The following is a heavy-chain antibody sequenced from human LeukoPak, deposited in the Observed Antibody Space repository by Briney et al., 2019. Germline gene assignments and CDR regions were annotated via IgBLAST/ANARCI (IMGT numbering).Heavy chain of an antibody. CDR1: GGSISSYY. CDR2: IYYSGST. J-gene: IGHJ4*02. Sequence: KPSETLSLTCTVSGGSISSYYWSWIRQPPGKGLEWIGYIYYSGSTNYNLSLKSRVTISVDTSKNQFSLKLSSVTAADTAVYYCARDSGSSWFDYWGQGTLVTVSS. D-gene: IGHD6-13*01. CDR3: ARDSGSSWFDY. V-gene: IGHV4-59*01.